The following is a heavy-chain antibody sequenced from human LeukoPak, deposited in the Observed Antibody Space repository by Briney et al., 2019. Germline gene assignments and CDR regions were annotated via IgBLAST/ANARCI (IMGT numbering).Heavy chain of an antibody. V-gene: IGHV3-21*01. CDR2: ISSSSSYI. J-gene: IGHJ3*02. Sequence: PGGSLRLSCAASGFTFSSYSMNWVRQAPGKGPEWVSSISSSSSYIYYADSVKGRFTVSRDDAKNSLYLQMNSLRAEDTAVYYCARDTEDSGSYYFDAFDIWGQGTMVTVSS. CDR1: GFTFSSYS. CDR3: ARDTEDSGSYYFDAFDI. D-gene: IGHD1-26*01.